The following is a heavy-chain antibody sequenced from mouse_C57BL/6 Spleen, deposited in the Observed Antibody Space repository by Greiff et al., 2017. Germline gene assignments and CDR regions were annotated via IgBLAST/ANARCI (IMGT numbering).Heavy chain of an antibody. CDR3: ATYGSSLSYAMDY. J-gene: IGHJ4*01. D-gene: IGHD1-1*01. CDR2: ISDGGSYT. V-gene: IGHV5-4*03. Sequence: EVKLVESGGGLVKPGGSLKLSCAASGFTFSSYAMSWVRQTPEKRLEWVATISDGGSYTYYPDNVKGRFTISRDNAKNNLYLQMSHLKSEDTAMYYCATYGSSLSYAMDYWGQGTSVTVSS. CDR1: GFTFSSYA.